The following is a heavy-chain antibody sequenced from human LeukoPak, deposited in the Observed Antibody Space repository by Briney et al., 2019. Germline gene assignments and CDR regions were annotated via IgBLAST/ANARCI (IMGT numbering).Heavy chain of an antibody. CDR1: GYTFTGYY. CDR3: ARDYTIFGVVPEYYFDY. CDR2: INPNSGGT. Sequence: ASVTVPCTASGYTFTGYYMHWVRQAPGQGLEWMGWINPNSGGTNYAQKFQGRVTMTRDTSISTAYMELSRLRSDDTAVYYCARDYTIFGVVPEYYFDYWGQGTLVTVSS. V-gene: IGHV1-2*02. D-gene: IGHD3-3*01. J-gene: IGHJ4*02.